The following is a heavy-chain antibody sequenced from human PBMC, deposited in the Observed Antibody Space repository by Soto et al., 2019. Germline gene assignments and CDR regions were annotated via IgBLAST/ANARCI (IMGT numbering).Heavy chain of an antibody. CDR1: GASVSTGY. V-gene: IGHV4-34*01. CDR2: INHSGDT. Sequence: PSETLSLTCTVSGASVSTGYWSWIRQPPGTGLEWIGEINHSGDTTYNPSLKSRVTISIYTSKTQFSLKLSSVTAADTAFYYCAREGALLFGGNSDYYSTMDVWGQGTTVTVSS. D-gene: IGHD2-21*02. CDR3: AREGALLFGGNSDYYSTMDV. J-gene: IGHJ6*02.